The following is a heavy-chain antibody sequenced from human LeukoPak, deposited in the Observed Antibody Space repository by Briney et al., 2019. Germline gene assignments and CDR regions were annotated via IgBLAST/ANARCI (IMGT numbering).Heavy chain of an antibody. CDR1: GGSFSGYY. D-gene: IGHD6-13*01. CDR3: ARGSSSWSIDYFDY. Sequence: SETLSLTCAVYGGSFSGYYWSWIRQPPGKGLEWIGEINHSGSTNYNPSLKSRVTISVDTSKNQFSLKLSSVTAADTAVYYCARGSSSWSIDYFDYWGQGSLVTVSS. CDR2: INHSGST. J-gene: IGHJ4*02. V-gene: IGHV4-34*01.